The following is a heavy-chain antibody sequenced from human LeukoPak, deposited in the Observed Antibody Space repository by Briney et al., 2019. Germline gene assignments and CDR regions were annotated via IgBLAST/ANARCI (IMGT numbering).Heavy chain of an antibody. Sequence: GGSLRLSCAASGFTFSSYAMSWVRQAPGKGLEWVATVLGSGVPTYYAESVQGRFTISRDNYKNTLHLQMGSLRAEDTAKYYCAKDPNGDYIGTFDIWGQGTMVIVS. J-gene: IGHJ3*02. D-gene: IGHD4-17*01. CDR2: VLGSGVPT. V-gene: IGHV3-23*01. CDR3: AKDPNGDYIGTFDI. CDR1: GFTFSSYA.